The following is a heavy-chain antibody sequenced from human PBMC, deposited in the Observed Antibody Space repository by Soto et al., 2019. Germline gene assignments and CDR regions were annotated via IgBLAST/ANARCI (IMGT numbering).Heavy chain of an antibody. V-gene: IGHV3-30*18. D-gene: IGHD1-1*01. J-gene: IGHJ5*02. CDR1: GITFSNYG. CDR2: IAYDGSNT. CDR3: AKGDTTGTT. Sequence: QVQLVESGGGVVQPGRSLRLSCAASGITFSNYGMHWVRQAPGKGLEWVAVIAYDGSNTDYSDSVKGRFTISRDNSKKTLYLQMDRLRAEDTAVYYCAKGDTTGTTWGQGTLVTVS.